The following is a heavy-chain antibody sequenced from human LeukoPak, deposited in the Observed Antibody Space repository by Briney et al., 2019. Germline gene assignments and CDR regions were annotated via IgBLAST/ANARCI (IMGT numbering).Heavy chain of an antibody. V-gene: IGHV3-23*01. D-gene: IGHD4-11*01. CDR3: AKENYDHSKYQH. CDR1: GFTFSDYA. CDR2: ISGSGTST. J-gene: IGHJ1*01. Sequence: GGSLRLSCGGSGFTFSDYAMSWVRQAAGKGLEWVSVISGSGTSTNYADPVKGRFTISRDNSKNVLYLQMNSLRAEDTAVYYCAKENYDHSKYQHWGQGTLVTVSS.